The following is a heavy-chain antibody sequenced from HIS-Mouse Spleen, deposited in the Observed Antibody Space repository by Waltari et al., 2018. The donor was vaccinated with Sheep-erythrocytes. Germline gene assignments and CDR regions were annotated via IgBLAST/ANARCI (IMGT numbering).Heavy chain of an antibody. J-gene: IGHJ3*02. CDR3: ARANSGSYDDAFDI. CDR2: IGTAGDT. CDR1: GFTFSSYD. V-gene: IGHV3-13*01. D-gene: IGHD1-26*01. Sequence: EVQLVESGGGLVQPGGSLRLSCAASGFTFSSYDMHWVRQATGKGLEWVSAIGTAGDTYYPCSVKGRFTISRENAKNSLYLQMNSLRAGDTAVYYCARANSGSYDDAFDIWGQGTMVTVSS.